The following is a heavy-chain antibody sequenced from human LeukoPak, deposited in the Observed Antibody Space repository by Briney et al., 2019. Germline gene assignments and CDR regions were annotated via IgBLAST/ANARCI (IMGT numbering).Heavy chain of an antibody. CDR1: GFTFSSYS. J-gene: IGHJ1*01. D-gene: IGHD5-18*01. V-gene: IGHV3-48*01. CDR2: ISSSSSTI. Sequence: GGSLRLSCAASGFTFSSYSMNWVRQAPGKWLEWVSYISSSSSTIYYAGSVKGRFTISRDNAKNSLYLQMNGLRAEDTAVYYCADRGYGYGFRHWGQGTLVTVSS. CDR3: ADRGYGYGFRH.